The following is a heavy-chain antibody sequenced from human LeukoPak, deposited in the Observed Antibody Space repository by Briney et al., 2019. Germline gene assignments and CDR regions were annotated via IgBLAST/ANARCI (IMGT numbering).Heavy chain of an antibody. CDR2: IYYSGNT. J-gene: IGHJ4*02. CDR3: ARRGDTSLSFDY. D-gene: IGHD2-2*01. Sequence: SETLSLTCTVSGGSISSYYWSWIRQPPGKGLEWIGYIYYSGNTNYNPSLKSRVTTSVDTSKNQFSLKLSSVTAADTAVYYCARRGDTSLSFDYWGQGTLVTVSS. V-gene: IGHV4-59*01. CDR1: GGSISSYY.